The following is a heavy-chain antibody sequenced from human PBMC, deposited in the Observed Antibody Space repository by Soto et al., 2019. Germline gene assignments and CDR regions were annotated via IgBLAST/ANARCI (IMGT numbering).Heavy chain of an antibody. V-gene: IGHV3-74*01. CDR2: ISGDGGRA. CDR3: VRDFMTMAGIN. J-gene: IGHJ4*02. Sequence: EVQLVASGGGLVQPGESLRLSCAASGFTFSDYYMHWVRQGPGKGLMWVSCISGDGGRAYYADSVKGRFTISRDNAKSTLYLQMNSLRGDDTAVYYCVRDFMTMAGINWGQGTLVAVSS. D-gene: IGHD6-19*01. CDR1: GFTFSDYY.